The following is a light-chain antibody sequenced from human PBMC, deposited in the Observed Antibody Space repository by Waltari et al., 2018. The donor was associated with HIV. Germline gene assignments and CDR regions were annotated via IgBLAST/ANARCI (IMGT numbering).Light chain of an antibody. CDR1: SSTIGRNT. V-gene: IGLV1-44*01. Sequence: QSVLTQAPSASGTPGQRVTISGPGSSSTIGRNTVTWYQQFPGPAPKLPDYSYGRRHSGVPERFSGSESVTSASLAISGLRSEDEADYYCATWDDSLNGWVFGGGTTLTVL. J-gene: IGLJ3*02. CDR3: ATWDDSLNGWV. CDR2: SYG.